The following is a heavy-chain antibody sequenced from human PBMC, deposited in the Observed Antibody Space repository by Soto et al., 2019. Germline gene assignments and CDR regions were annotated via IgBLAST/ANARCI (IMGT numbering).Heavy chain of an antibody. D-gene: IGHD1-26*01. Sequence: QLQLQESGPGLVKPSETLSLTCTVSGGSICRTSDYWGWIRQPPGKGLEWIGSIYYSGSTYYNPSLKSRVTISVYTSKNQFSLKLSSVTAADTAVYYCARHEETGATFDYWGQGTLVTVSS. V-gene: IGHV4-39*01. CDR3: ARHEETGATFDY. CDR2: IYYSGST. J-gene: IGHJ4*02. CDR1: GGSICRTSDY.